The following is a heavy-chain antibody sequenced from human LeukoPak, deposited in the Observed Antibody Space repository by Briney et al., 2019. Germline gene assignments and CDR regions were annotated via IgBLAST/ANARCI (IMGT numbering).Heavy chain of an antibody. CDR2: ISESGGST. CDR3: AKDRRGNWNYVGAFDI. D-gene: IGHD1-7*01. V-gene: IGHV3-23*01. Sequence: QPGGSLRLSCAASGSTFSNYAMNWVRQAPGKGLEWVSIISESGGSTYYADSVKGRFTISRDNSKNTLYLQMNSLRVEDTAVYYCAKDRRGNWNYVGAFDIWGQGTMVTVSS. J-gene: IGHJ3*02. CDR1: GSTFSNYA.